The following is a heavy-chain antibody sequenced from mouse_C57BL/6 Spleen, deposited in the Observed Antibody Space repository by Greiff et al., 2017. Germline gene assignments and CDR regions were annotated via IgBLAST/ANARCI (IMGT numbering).Heavy chain of an antibody. Sequence: VQLQQPGAELVKPGASVKLSCKASGYTFTSYWMHWVKQRPGQGLEWIGMIHPNSGSTNYNEKFKSKATLTVDNSSSTAYMQLSSLTSEDSAVYYCASDYSNYSYGYFDVWGTGTTVTVSS. CDR3: ASDYSNYSYGYFDV. V-gene: IGHV1-64*01. CDR1: GYTFTSYW. J-gene: IGHJ1*03. D-gene: IGHD2-5*01. CDR2: IHPNSGST.